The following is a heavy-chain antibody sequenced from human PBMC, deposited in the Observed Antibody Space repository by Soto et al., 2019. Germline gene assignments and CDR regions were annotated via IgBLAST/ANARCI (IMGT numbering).Heavy chain of an antibody. V-gene: IGHV4-34*01. J-gene: IGHJ4*02. CDR2: INHSGST. CDR1: GGSFSGYY. D-gene: IGHD3-16*02. CDR3: ARGGELSTENFDY. Sequence: PSETLSLTCXVYGGSFSGYYWGWIRQPPGKGLEWIGEINHSGSTNYNPSLKSRVTISVDTSKNQFSLKLSSVTAADTAVYYCARGGELSTENFDYWGQGTLVTVSS.